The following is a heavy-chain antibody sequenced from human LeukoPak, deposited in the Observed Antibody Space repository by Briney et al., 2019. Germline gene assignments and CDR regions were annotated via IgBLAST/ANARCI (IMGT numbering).Heavy chain of an antibody. D-gene: IGHD3-10*01. CDR3: ARQLMVRGVFDP. CDR2: IYYSGST. V-gene: IGHV4-59*08. J-gene: IGHJ5*02. Sequence: WIGYIYYSGSTNYTPSLKSRVTISVDTSKNQFSLKLSSVTAADTAVYYCARQLMVRGVFDPWGQGTLVTVSS.